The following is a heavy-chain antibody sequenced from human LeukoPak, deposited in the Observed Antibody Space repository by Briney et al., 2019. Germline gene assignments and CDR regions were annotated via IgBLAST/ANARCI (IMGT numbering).Heavy chain of an antibody. V-gene: IGHV4-39*07. J-gene: IGHJ5*02. CDR2: IYYSGST. CDR3: ARGGYSYAFGNWFDP. Sequence: SETLSLTCTVSGGSISSSSYYWGWIPQPPGKGLEGIGSIYYSGSTYYNPSLKSRVTISVDTSKNQFSLKLSSVTAADTAVYYCARGGYSYAFGNWFDPWGQGTLVTVSS. D-gene: IGHD5-18*01. CDR1: GGSISSSSYY.